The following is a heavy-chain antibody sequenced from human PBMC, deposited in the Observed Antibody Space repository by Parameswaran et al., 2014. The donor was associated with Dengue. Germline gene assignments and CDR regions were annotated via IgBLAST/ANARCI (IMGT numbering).Heavy chain of an antibody. CDR2: IYPGDSDT. CDR3: ARQQVGTGSYVTKYYYYYYGMDV. V-gene: IGHV5-51*01. Sequence: ARQMPGKGLEWMGIIYPGDSDTRYSPSFQGQVTISADKSISTAYLQWSSLKASDTAMYYCARQQVGTGSYVTKYYYYYYGMDVWGQGTTVTVSS. J-gene: IGHJ6*02. D-gene: IGHD3-10*01.